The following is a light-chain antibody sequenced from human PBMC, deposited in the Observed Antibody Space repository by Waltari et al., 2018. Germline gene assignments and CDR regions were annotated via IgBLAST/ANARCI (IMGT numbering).Light chain of an antibody. Sequence: SARTQPASVSGSPCRSITILCTVIGSEFGRHNLCSWYQHHPGKAPKLMIYGDTNRPSGVSYRFSGSNSGNTASLTISGLQTEYEADYCCCSYAGGSTYVFGGETRLTVL. CDR3: CSYAGGSTYV. CDR2: GDT. J-gene: IGLJ2*01. V-gene: IGLV2-23*01. CDR1: GSEFGRHNL.